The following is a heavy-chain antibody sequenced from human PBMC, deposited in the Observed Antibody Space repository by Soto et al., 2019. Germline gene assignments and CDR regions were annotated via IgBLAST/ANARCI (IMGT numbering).Heavy chain of an antibody. J-gene: IGHJ3*02. D-gene: IGHD2-2*02. Sequence: GGSLRLSCAASGFTFSSYGMHWVHQAPGKGLEWVAVISYDGSNKYYADSVKGRFTISRDNSKNTLYLQMNSLRAEDTAVYYCAKGHCSSTSCYIIDAFDIWGQGTMVTVSS. V-gene: IGHV3-30*18. CDR2: ISYDGSNK. CDR1: GFTFSSYG. CDR3: AKGHCSSTSCYIIDAFDI.